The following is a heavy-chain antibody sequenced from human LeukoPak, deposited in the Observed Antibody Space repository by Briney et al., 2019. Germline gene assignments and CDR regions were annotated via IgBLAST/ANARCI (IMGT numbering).Heavy chain of an antibody. CDR1: GGSISSYY. V-gene: IGHV4-59*01. J-gene: IGHJ4*02. Sequence: SETLSLTCTVSGGSISSYYWSWIRQPPGKGLEWIGYIYYSGSSNYNPSLKSRVTISVDTSKNQFSLKLSSVTAADTAVYYCAASPYYGSGSYYEAPFDYWGQGTLVTVSS. CDR3: AASPYYGSGSYYEAPFDY. D-gene: IGHD3-10*01. CDR2: IYYSGSS.